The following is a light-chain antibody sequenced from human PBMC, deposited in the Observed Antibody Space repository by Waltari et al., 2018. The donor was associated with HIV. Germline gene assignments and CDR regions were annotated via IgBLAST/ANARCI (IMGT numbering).Light chain of an antibody. CDR3: SSYTSSRTVV. Sequence: QSALTQPVSVSGSPGQSITLPCTRASSDVGRYNYVSWDQHHPGKAPKLIVYDVSNRPSGVSNRFSGSKSGTTASLTISGLQAEDEADYYCSSYTSSRTVVFGGGTKLTVL. CDR2: DVS. CDR1: SSDVGRYNY. V-gene: IGLV2-14*03. J-gene: IGLJ2*01.